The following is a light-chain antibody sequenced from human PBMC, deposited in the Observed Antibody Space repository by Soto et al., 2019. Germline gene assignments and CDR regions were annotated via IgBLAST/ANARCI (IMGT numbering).Light chain of an antibody. Sequence: EIVLTQSPGTLSLSVGERATLSCRASQRISSTFLAWYQQKPGQAPRLLIYGASSRATDIPDRFSGSGSGTDFTLTINRLEPEDFAVYYCQQYGSAPGTFGPGTKVDIK. CDR3: QQYGSAPGT. J-gene: IGKJ3*01. CDR1: QRISSTF. V-gene: IGKV3-20*01. CDR2: GAS.